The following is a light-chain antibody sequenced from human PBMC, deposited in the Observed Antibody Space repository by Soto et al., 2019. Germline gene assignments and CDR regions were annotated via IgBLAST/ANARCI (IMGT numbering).Light chain of an antibody. CDR3: QQSHGIPYT. CDR1: QRISTY. CDR2: AAS. Sequence: DIQMTQSPSSLSASVGDRVTITCRARQRISTYLNWYQQKPGKAPKLLIYAASSLQSGVASRFSGSVSGTDFTLTISSLQLEDFATYYCQQSHGIPYTFGQGTKLEIK. V-gene: IGKV1-39*01. J-gene: IGKJ2*01.